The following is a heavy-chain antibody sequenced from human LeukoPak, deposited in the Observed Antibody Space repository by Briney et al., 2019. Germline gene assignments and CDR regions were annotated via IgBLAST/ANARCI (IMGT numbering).Heavy chain of an antibody. J-gene: IGHJ6*03. CDR3: ARETTVTTDDRPYYYYYYMDV. D-gene: IGHD4-17*01. CDR2: IKQDGSEK. CDR1: GFTFSSYW. V-gene: IGHV3-7*01. Sequence: GGSLRLSCAASGFTFSSYWMSWVRQAPGKGLEWVANIKQDGSEKYYVDSVKGRFTISRDNAKNSLYPQMNSLRAEDTAVYYCARETTVTTDDRPYYYYYYMDVWGKGTTVTISS.